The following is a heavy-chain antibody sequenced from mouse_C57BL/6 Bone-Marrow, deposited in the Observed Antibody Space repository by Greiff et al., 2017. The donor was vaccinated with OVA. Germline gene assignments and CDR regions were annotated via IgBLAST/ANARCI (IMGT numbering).Heavy chain of an antibody. J-gene: IGHJ2*01. Sequence: EVHLVESGGGLVQPGGSLKLSCAASGFTFSDYGMAWVRQAPRKGPEWVAFISNLAYSIYYADTVTGRFTISRENAKNTLYLEMSSLRSEDTAMYYCARRSYGNYLDYWGQGTTLTVSS. CDR3: ARRSYGNYLDY. CDR2: ISNLAYSI. D-gene: IGHD2-1*01. CDR1: GFTFSDYG. V-gene: IGHV5-15*01.